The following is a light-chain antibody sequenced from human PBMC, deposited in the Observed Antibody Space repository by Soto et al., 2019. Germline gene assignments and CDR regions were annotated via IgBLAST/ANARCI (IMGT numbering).Light chain of an antibody. CDR2: DAS. V-gene: IGKV1-5*01. CDR1: QSISSW. J-gene: IGKJ1*01. Sequence: DIQMTQSPSTLSASVGDRVTITCRASQSISSWLAWYQQKPGKAPKLLIYDASSLESGVPPRFRRSGSGTEITLTISSLQPDDFATYYCQQYNSYWTVGQGTKVEIK. CDR3: QQYNSYWT.